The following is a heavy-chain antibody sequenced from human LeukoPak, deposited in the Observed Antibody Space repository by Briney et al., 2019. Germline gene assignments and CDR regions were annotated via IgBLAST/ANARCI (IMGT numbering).Heavy chain of an antibody. D-gene: IGHD2-2*01. CDR3: ARVPHCNSTSCSSYYYYYYMDV. J-gene: IGHJ6*03. CDR1: GGTFSSYA. V-gene: IGHV1-69*06. Sequence: ASVKVSCKASGGTFSSYAISWVRQAPGQGLEWMGGIIPIFGTANYAQKFQGRVTITADKSTSTAYMELSSLRSEDTAVYYCARVPHCNSTSCSSYYYYYYMDVWGKGTTVTVSS. CDR2: IIPIFGTA.